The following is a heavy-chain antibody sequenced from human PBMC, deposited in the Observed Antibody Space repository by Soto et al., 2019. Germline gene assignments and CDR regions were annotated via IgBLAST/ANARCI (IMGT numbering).Heavy chain of an antibody. D-gene: IGHD2-2*02. CDR3: AREGRGKKAGYNGLVSLGY. Sequence: QVQLVQSGAEVKTPGSSLKVSCTVSGSRFSNYVISWVRQAPGHGLEWLGRIIPIFNTTQYPQKFQDRVTITADKSTNTASLELSSLRSDDTAVYYCAREGRGKKAGYNGLVSLGYWGQGTPVTVSS. V-gene: IGHV1-69*06. CDR1: GSRFSNYV. J-gene: IGHJ4*02. CDR2: IIPIFNTT.